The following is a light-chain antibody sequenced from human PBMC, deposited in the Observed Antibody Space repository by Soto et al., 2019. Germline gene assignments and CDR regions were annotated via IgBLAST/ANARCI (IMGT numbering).Light chain of an antibody. J-gene: IGKJ1*01. V-gene: IGKV3-20*01. CDR2: GAS. CDR1: QSLRSTS. CDR3: QQYDSSPRT. Sequence: EIVLTQSPRTLSLSPGERATLSCRASQSLRSTSLAWYQQKPGQAPRLLISGASTRAADIPDRFSGSGSGTDFTLTIGRLEPEDLAVYYCQQYDSSPRTFDQGTKVEIK.